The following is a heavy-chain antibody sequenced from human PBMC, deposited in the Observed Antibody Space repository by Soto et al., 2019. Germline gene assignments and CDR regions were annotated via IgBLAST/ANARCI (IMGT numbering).Heavy chain of an antibody. CDR3: ARGVGAGVDY. CDR2: MQPSTGRT. J-gene: IGHJ4*02. Sequence: GASVKVSCKASGYSSTSLDSNWVRQTAGQGLEWMGWMQPSTGRTGYAQKFQGRVTMTRDISINTAYMELTTLTSDDTAFYYCARGVGAGVDYWGQGTLVIVSS. V-gene: IGHV1-8*01. CDR1: GYSSTSLD. D-gene: IGHD1-26*01.